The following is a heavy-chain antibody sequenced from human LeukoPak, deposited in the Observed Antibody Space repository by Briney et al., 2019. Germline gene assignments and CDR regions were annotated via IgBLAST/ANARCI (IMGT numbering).Heavy chain of an antibody. V-gene: IGHV3-23*01. Sequence: GGSLRLSCAASGFTFSSYAMSWVRQAPGKGLEWVSAISGSGGGTYYADSVKGRFTISRDNSKNTLYLQMNSLRAEDTAVYYCAKEGYCSSTSCRLNWFDPWGQGTLVTVSS. J-gene: IGHJ5*02. CDR3: AKEGYCSSTSCRLNWFDP. D-gene: IGHD2-2*01. CDR2: ISGSGGGT. CDR1: GFTFSSYA.